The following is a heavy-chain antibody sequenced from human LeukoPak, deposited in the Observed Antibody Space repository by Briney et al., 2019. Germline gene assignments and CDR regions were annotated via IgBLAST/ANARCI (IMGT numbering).Heavy chain of an antibody. D-gene: IGHD6-13*01. CDR3: ARAGGSSWYGGDYYYYYMDV. J-gene: IGHJ6*03. V-gene: IGHV3-48*01. CDR2: ISSSSSTI. CDR1: GFTFSSYS. Sequence: PGGSLRLSCAASGFTFSSYSMNWVRQAPGKGLEWVSYISSSSSTIYYADSVKGRFTISRDNAKNSLYLQMNSLRAEDTAVYYCARAGGSSWYGGDYYYYYMDVWGKGTTVTVSS.